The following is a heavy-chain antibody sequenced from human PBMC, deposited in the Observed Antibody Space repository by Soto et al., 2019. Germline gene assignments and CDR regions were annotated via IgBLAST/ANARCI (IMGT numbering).Heavy chain of an antibody. CDR2: ISYDGSNK. Sequence: KGLEWVAVISYDGSNKYYADSVKGRFTISRDDSKNTLYLQMNSLRAEDAAVYYCAKSCLLVGGGGWYRRPVLASRGHGT. CDR3: AKSCLLVGGGGWYRRPVLAS. D-gene: IGHD1-26*01. V-gene: IGHV3-30*18. J-gene: IGHJ1*01.